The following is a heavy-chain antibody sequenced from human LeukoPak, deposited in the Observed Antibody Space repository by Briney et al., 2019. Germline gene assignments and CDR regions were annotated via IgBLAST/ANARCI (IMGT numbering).Heavy chain of an antibody. CDR3: ARGGRWLQFNY. CDR1: GGSVNSGTYY. CDR2: ISYSGST. D-gene: IGHD5-24*01. J-gene: IGHJ4*02. Sequence: SETQSLTCTVSGGSVNSGTYYWSWIRQPPGKGLEWIGYISYSGSTNYNPSLKSRVTISVDTSKNQFSLKLSSVTAADTAVYYCARGGRWLQFNYWGRGTLVTVSS. V-gene: IGHV4-61*01.